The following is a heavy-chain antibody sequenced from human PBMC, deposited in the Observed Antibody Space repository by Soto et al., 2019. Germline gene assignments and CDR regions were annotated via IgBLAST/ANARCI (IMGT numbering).Heavy chain of an antibody. V-gene: IGHV4-39*01. CDR1: GDSIISSDFY. CDR2: IFYLGSS. CDR3: ASSSFSGLDV. J-gene: IGHJ6*02. Sequence: SETLSLTCTVSGDSIISSDFYWGWVRQPPGKGLEWIGSIFYLGSSYYNPSLKSRVTMSVDTSKNQFSLKLGSVTAADTAVYYRASSSFSGLDVWGQRSNVTVSS. D-gene: IGHD3-16*02.